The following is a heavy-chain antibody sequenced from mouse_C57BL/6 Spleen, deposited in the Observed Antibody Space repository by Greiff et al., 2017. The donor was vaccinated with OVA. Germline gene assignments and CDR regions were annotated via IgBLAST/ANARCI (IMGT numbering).Heavy chain of an antibody. J-gene: IGHJ4*01. V-gene: IGHV6-3*01. Sequence: EVQLVESGGGLVQPGGSMKLSCVASGFTFSNYWMNWVRQSPEKGLEWVAQIRLKSDNYATHYAESVKGRFTISRDDSKSSVYLQMNNLRAEDTGIYYCTAEGGTTGVGAMDYWGQGTSVTVSS. CDR1: GFTFSNYW. CDR2: IRLKSDNYAT. D-gene: IGHD1-1*01. CDR3: TAEGGTTGVGAMDY.